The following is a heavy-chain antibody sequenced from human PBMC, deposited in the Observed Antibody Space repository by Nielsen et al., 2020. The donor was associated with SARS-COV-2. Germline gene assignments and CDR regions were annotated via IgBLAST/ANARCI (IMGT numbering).Heavy chain of an antibody. CDR3: ARDLGDSSGYYWGYFDL. CDR2: INPNSGGT. J-gene: IGHJ2*01. CDR1: GYTLTELS. V-gene: IGHV1-2*06. Sequence: ASVKVSCKVSGYTLTELSMHWVRQAPGQGLEWMGRINPNSGGTNYAQKFQGRVTMTRDTSISTAYMELSRLRSDDTAVYYCARDLGDSSGYYWGYFDLWGRGTLVTVSS. D-gene: IGHD3-22*01.